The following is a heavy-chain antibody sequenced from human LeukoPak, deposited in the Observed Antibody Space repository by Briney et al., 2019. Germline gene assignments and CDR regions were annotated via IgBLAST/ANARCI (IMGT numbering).Heavy chain of an antibody. Sequence: ASVKVSCKASGYTFTSYDVNWFRQATGQGLEWMEWMNPNSGNTGYAQKFQGRVTLTRDTSISTAYMELSSLRSEDTAVYYCAKNTALTGEFESWGQGTLVTVSS. J-gene: IGHJ4*02. CDR3: AKNTALTGEFES. CDR1: GYTFTSYD. CDR2: MNPNSGNT. V-gene: IGHV1-8*01. D-gene: IGHD7-27*01.